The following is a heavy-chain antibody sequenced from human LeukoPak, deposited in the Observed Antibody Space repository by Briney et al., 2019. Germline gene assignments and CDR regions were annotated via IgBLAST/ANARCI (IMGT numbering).Heavy chain of an antibody. Sequence: PGGSLRLSCAASGFTFSSYAMSWVRQAPGKGLEWVSAISGSGGGTYYVDSVKGRFTISRDSSKNTLYLQMNSLRAEDTAVYYCAKDLGSSGYYVALDPWGQGTLVTVSS. CDR1: GFTFSSYA. CDR3: AKDLGSSGYYVALDP. D-gene: IGHD3-22*01. CDR2: ISGSGGGT. J-gene: IGHJ5*02. V-gene: IGHV3-23*01.